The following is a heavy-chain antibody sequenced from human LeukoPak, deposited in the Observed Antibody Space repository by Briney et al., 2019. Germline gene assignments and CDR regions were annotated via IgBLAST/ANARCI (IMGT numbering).Heavy chain of an antibody. CDR2: INPSGGST. V-gene: IGHV1-46*01. D-gene: IGHD3-3*01. J-gene: IGHJ6*03. CDR1: GYTFTSYY. CDR3: ARDFDFWSGYHYMDV. Sequence: GGSVKVSCKASGYTFTSYYMHWVRQAPGQGLEWMGIINPSGGSTSYAQKFQGRVTMTRDMSTSTVYMELSSLRSEDTAVYYCARDFDFWSGYHYMDVWGKGTTVTVSS.